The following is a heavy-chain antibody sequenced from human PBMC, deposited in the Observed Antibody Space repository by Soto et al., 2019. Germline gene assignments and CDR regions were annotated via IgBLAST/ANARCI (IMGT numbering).Heavy chain of an antibody. Sequence: EVQLMESGGGLVQPGGSLRLSCAASGFTFSGYWMAWVRQAPGKGLEWVANINQDVSQKLYVDSVRGRFTISRDNAKNSVYLLVNNLAAGDPAVYHCAKISYKECDFDAWCQGALVTVSS. J-gene: IGHJ4*02. CDR1: GFTFSGYW. D-gene: IGHD3-3*01. CDR2: INQDVSQK. V-gene: IGHV3-7*01. CDR3: AKISYKECDFDA.